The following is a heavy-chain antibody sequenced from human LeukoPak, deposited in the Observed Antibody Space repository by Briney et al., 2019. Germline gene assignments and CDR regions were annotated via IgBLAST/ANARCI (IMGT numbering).Heavy chain of an antibody. J-gene: IGHJ4*02. CDR3: ARVYGDDGTDY. V-gene: IGHV1-69*13. D-gene: IGHD4-17*01. CDR2: IIPIFGTA. CDR1: GGTFSSYA. Sequence: SVKVFCKASGGTFSSYAISWVRHAPGQGLEWMGGIIPIFGTANYAQKFQGRVTITADESTSTAYMELSSLRSEDTAVYYCARVYGDDGTDYWGQGTLVTVSS.